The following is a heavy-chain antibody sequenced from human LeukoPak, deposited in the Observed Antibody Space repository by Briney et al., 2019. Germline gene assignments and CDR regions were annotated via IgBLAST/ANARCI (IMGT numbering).Heavy chain of an antibody. D-gene: IGHD5-18*01. Sequence: GGSLRLSCAASGFTFDDYAMHWVRQAPGKGLEWVSGISWNSSSIGYADSVKGRFTISRDNAKNSLYLQMNSLRAEDTALYYCAKVRGYSYGYFDYWGQGTLVTVSS. J-gene: IGHJ4*02. CDR1: GFTFDDYA. V-gene: IGHV3-9*01. CDR2: ISWNSSSI. CDR3: AKVRGYSYGYFDY.